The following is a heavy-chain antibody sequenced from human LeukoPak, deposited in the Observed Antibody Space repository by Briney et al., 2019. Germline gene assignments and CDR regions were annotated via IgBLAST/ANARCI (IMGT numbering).Heavy chain of an antibody. Sequence: GESLKISCKGSGYSFTSYWIGWVRQMPGKGLEWMGIIYPGDSDTRYRPSFQGQVTISADKSISTAYLQWSSLKASDTAMYYCARVYGYYDSSGYMFDPWGQGTLVTVSS. CDR3: ARVYGYYDSSGYMFDP. CDR1: GYSFTSYW. D-gene: IGHD3-22*01. CDR2: IYPGDSDT. J-gene: IGHJ5*02. V-gene: IGHV5-51*01.